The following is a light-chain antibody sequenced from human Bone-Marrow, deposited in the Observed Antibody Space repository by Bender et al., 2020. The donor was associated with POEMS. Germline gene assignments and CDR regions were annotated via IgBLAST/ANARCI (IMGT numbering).Light chain of an antibody. V-gene: IGLV2-14*03. J-gene: IGLJ3*02. CDR3: SSYAGGGRV. CDR1: SSDIGAFNY. CDR2: DVS. Sequence: QSALTQPASVSESPGQSITISCTGTSSDIGAFNYVSWYQQHPGKAPKLMIFDVSNRPSGVSNRFSGSKSGNTASLTISGLQAEDEAVYYCSSYAGGGRVFGGGTKLTVL.